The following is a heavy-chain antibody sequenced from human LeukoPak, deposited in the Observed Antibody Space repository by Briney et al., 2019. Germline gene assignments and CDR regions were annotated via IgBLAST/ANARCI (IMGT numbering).Heavy chain of an antibody. CDR1: GFVFSDFW. V-gene: IGHV3-7*01. Sequence: GGSLRLSCTASGFVFSDFWMGWVRQAPGKGPEGVADIKHDGTKKYYLDSVKGRFTISRDNAKNSLYLQLNSLRAEDTAVYYCAKGTIAARPSGPDYWGQGTLVTVSS. J-gene: IGHJ4*02. CDR3: AKGTIAARPSGPDY. D-gene: IGHD6-6*01. CDR2: IKHDGTKK.